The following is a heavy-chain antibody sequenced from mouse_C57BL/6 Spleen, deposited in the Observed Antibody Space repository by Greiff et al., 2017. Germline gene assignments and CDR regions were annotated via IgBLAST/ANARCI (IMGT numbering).Heavy chain of an antibody. Sequence: QVQLQQPGAELVKPGASVKLSCKASGYTFTSYWMQWVKQRPGQGLEWIGEIDPSDSYTNYNQKFKGKATLTVDTSSSTAYMQLSSLTSEDSAVYYCARIDYSNYPFAYWGQGTLVTVSA. J-gene: IGHJ3*01. D-gene: IGHD2-5*01. V-gene: IGHV1-50*01. CDR1: GYTFTSYW. CDR3: ARIDYSNYPFAY. CDR2: IDPSDSYT.